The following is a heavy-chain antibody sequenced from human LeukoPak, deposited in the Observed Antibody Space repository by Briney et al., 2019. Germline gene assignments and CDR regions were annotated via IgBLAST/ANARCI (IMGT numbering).Heavy chain of an antibody. CDR1: GFTFTYYA. V-gene: IGHV3-23*01. J-gene: IGHJ4*02. D-gene: IGHD3-3*01. CDR3: VKGRYYDFWSGYSSFDF. Sequence: TGGSLRLSCAASGFTFTYYAMTWVRQAPGKGLEWVSGISGSGGSTYYADSVKGRFTISRDNSKNTLYLQMNSLRAEDTAVYYCVKGRYYDFWSGYSSFDFWGQGTLVTVSS. CDR2: ISGSGGST.